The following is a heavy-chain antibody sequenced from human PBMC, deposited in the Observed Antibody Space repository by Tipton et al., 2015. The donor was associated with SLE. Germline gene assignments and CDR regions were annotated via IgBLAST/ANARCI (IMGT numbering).Heavy chain of an antibody. CDR1: GFTFSNAW. D-gene: IGHD4-23*01. V-gene: IGHV3-15*01. J-gene: IGHJ4*02. CDR3: TTDYGGNSGFDY. Sequence: SLRLSCAASGFTFSNAWMSWVCQAPGKGLEWVGRIKSKTDGGTTDYAAPVKGRFTISRDDSKNTLYLQMNSLKTEDTAVYYCTTDYGGNSGFDYWGQGTLVTVSS. CDR2: IKSKTDGGTT.